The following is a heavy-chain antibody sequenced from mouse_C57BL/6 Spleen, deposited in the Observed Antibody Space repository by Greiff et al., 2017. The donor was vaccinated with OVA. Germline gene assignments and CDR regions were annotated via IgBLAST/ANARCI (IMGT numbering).Heavy chain of an antibody. V-gene: IGHV8-5*01. J-gene: IGHJ1*03. CDR2: IWWNDDK. CDR1: GFSLRPSHMG. CDR3: AQIAYYYGSGYDYWYCDV. D-gene: IGHD1-1*01. Sequence: QVTLKVSGPGILQPSQTLSLTCPFSGFSLRPSHMGIGWIRAPSGKGLEWRAHIWWNDDKYYYPYLKSRLTISKDTSNNQVFFKITSVDTADTATYYCAQIAYYYGSGYDYWYCDVWGTGTTVTVSS.